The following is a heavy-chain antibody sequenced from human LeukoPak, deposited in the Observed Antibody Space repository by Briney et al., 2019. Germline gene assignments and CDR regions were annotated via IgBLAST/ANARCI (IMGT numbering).Heavy chain of an antibody. CDR2: LNSDGSTT. Sequence: PGGSLSLSCAASGFTFSNYWMHWVRQAPGKRLVWISRLNSDGSTTSYADSVKGRFTISRDNAKTTMYLQMNSLRAEDTAVYYCTRYSGSYYGFDYWGQGTLVTVSS. CDR1: GFTFSNYW. J-gene: IGHJ4*02. CDR3: TRYSGSYYGFDY. V-gene: IGHV3-74*01. D-gene: IGHD1-26*01.